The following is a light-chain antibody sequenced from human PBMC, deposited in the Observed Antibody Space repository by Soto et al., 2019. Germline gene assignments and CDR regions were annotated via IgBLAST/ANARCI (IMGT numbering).Light chain of an antibody. CDR1: QSVSSN. CDR3: QQRTHWPPYT. J-gene: IGKJ2*01. CDR2: ATT. V-gene: IGKV3-11*01. Sequence: IVFTQSPATLSLSPGERATLACRASQSVSSNFAWYQQKTGQGPRLLVFATTTRATGIPARFSGSGSGTDFTLTISSLEPEDFAVYYCQQRTHWPPYTFGQGTRLEIK.